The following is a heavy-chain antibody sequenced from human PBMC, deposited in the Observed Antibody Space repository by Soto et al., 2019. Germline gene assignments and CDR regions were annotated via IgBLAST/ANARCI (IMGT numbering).Heavy chain of an antibody. CDR1: GGSISSYY. V-gene: IGHV4-59*01. D-gene: IGHD3-22*01. CDR3: ARVPDYCDSSGYYYPYYFDY. Sequence: PSETLSLTCTVSGGSISSYYWSWIRQPPGKGLEWIGYIYYSGSTNYNPSLKSRVTISVDTSKNQFSLKLSSVTAADTAVYYCARVPDYCDSSGYYYPYYFDYWGQGTLVTVSS. J-gene: IGHJ4*02. CDR2: IYYSGST.